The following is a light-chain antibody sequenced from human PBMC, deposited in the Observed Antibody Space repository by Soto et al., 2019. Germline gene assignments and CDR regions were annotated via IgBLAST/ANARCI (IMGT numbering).Light chain of an antibody. CDR2: EVS. CDR1: SIDIAPYNY. Sequence: QSALTQPASVAGSPGQSLTISCTGTSIDIAPYNYVSWYQQHPGKAPKLIIYEVSDRPSGMSNRFSGSKSGNTASLTISGLQAEDEADYYCSSYTSSTNYVFGTGTKVTVL. CDR3: SSYTSSTNYV. J-gene: IGLJ1*01. V-gene: IGLV2-14*01.